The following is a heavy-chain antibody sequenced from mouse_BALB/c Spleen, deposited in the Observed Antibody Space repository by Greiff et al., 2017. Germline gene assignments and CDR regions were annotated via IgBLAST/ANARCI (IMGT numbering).Heavy chain of an antibody. CDR3: ANEGGFLWFAY. J-gene: IGHJ3*01. V-gene: IGHV1-7*01. Sequence: VQLQQSGAELAKPGASVKMSCKASGYTFTSYWMHWVKQRPGQGLEWIGYINPSTGYTEYNQKFKDKATLTADKSSSTAYMQLSSLTSEDSAVYYCANEGGFLWFAYWGQGTLVTVSA. CDR2: INPSTGYT. CDR1: GYTFTSYW.